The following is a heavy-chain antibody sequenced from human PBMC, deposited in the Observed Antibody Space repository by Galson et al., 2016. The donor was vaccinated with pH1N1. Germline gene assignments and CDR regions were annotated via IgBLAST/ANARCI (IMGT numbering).Heavy chain of an antibody. CDR1: AYIFTSYY. J-gene: IGHJ4*02. V-gene: IGHV1-46*01. D-gene: IGHD6-13*01. CDR3: ARVSVHSSSSIRRDY. Sequence: SVKVSCKASAYIFTSYYIHWVRQAPGKGLEWVGVIDPGSGGTNYRLTFQGRVTMPGDTSTNTVYMQLNTLIREDTAVYYCARVSVHSSSSIRRDYWGQGTLVTVSS. CDR2: IDPGSGGT.